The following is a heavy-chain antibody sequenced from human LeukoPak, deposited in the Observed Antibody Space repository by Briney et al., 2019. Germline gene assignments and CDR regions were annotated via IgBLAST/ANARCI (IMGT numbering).Heavy chain of an antibody. D-gene: IGHD1-26*01. V-gene: IGHV1-8*01. CDR2: MNPNSGNT. CDR1: GYTFTNYD. Sequence: GASVKVSCKASGYTFTNYDINWVRQAPGQGLEWMGWMNPNSGNTGYAQKLQGRATMTRNTSITTAYMELSSLRSEDTAVYYCARSKVGSTTLPIDYWGQGTLVIVSS. CDR3: ARSKVGSTTLPIDY. J-gene: IGHJ4*02.